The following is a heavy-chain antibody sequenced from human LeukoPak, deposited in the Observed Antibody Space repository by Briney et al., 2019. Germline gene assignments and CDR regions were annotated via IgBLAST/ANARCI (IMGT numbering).Heavy chain of an antibody. D-gene: IGHD3-3*01. V-gene: IGHV3-48*04. J-gene: IGHJ4*02. CDR3: ARAVYDFWSGDYFDY. Sequence: PGGSLRLSCAASGFTFSSYSMNRVRQAPGKGLEWVSYISSSSSTIYYADSVKGRFTISRDNAKNSLYLQMNSLRAEDTAVYYCARAVYDFWSGDYFDYWGQGTLVTVSS. CDR1: GFTFSSYS. CDR2: ISSSSSTI.